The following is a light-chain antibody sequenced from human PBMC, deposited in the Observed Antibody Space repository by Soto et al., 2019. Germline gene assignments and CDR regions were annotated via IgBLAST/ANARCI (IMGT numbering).Light chain of an antibody. CDR1: QAVSSN. CDR3: QHYNNWPFT. J-gene: IGKJ3*01. CDR2: AAS. V-gene: IGKV3-15*01. Sequence: IVMTQSPATLSVSPGESATLSCRASQAVSSNLAWYQQKPGQAPRLLIYAASTRAAGIPDRFSGSGSGTGFTLTITSLQSEDFAVYYCQHYNNWPFTFGPGTKVDIK.